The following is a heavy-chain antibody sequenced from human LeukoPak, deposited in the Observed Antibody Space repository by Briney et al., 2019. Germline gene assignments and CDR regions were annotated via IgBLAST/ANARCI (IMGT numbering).Heavy chain of an antibody. V-gene: IGHV3-48*01. CDR3: ARVVAVAGAFDY. D-gene: IGHD6-19*01. J-gene: IGHJ4*02. Sequence: GGSLRLSCEASGFTFSSYSMNWVCQAPGKGVEWVSYISSSSSTIYYADSVKGRFTISRDNAKNSLYLQMNSLRAEDTAVYHCARVVAVAGAFDYWGQGTLVTVSS. CDR2: ISSSSSTI. CDR1: GFTFSSYS.